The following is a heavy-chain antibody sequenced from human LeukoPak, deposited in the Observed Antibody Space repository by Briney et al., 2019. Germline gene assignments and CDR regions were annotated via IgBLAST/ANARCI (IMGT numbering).Heavy chain of an antibody. CDR3: AIHPFGVVRH. V-gene: IGHV3-48*03. Sequence: GGSLRLSCAASGFTFSSYEMNWIRQAPGKGLEWVSYISSSGNSMYYGDSVKGRLTTSRDNAKNSLYLHMNSLRAEDTAVYYCAIHPFGVVRHGGQGTLVTVSS. CDR2: ISSSGNSM. J-gene: IGHJ4*02. D-gene: IGHD3-3*01. CDR1: GFTFSSYE.